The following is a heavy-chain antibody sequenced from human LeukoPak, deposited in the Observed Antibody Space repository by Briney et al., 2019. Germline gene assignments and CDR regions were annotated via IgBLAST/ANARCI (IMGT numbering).Heavy chain of an antibody. CDR1: GFTSSSYA. Sequence: GGSLRLSCAASGFTSSSYAMSWVRQAPGKGLEWVSVISGSGGSTYYADSVKGRFTISRDNSKNTLYLQMNSLRAEDTAVYYCAKDGGYCSSNTCFQPFDYWGQGTLVTVSS. V-gene: IGHV3-23*01. CDR2: ISGSGGST. D-gene: IGHD2-2*01. CDR3: AKDGGYCSSNTCFQPFDY. J-gene: IGHJ4*02.